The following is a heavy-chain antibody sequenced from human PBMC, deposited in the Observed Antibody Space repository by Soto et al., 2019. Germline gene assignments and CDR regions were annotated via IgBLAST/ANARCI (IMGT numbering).Heavy chain of an antibody. CDR2: INSDGSST. CDR3: ARVYCSGGRCYPLYY. V-gene: IGHV3-74*01. CDR1: GFTFSSYW. J-gene: IGHJ4*02. D-gene: IGHD2-15*01. Sequence: EVQLVESGGGLVQPGGSLRLSCAASGFTFSSYWMHWVRQAPGKGLVWVSRINSDGSSTSYADSVKGRFTISRDNAKNTLDLQMNSLRAEDTAVYYCARVYCSGGRCYPLYYWGQGTLVTFSS.